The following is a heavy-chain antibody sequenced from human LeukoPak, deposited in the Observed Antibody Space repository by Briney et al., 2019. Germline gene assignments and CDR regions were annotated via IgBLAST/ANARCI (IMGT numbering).Heavy chain of an antibody. CDR3: ARYWGTAGTYYDYVWGSYRYYYDY. Sequence: ASVKVSCKASGYTFTSYGISWVRQAPGQGLEWMGWISAYNGNTSYAQKLQGRVTMTTNTSTSTAYMELRSLRSDDAAVYYCARYWGTAGTYYDYVWGSYRYYYDYWGQGTLVTVSS. J-gene: IGHJ4*02. CDR1: GYTFTSYG. V-gene: IGHV1-18*01. D-gene: IGHD3-16*02. CDR2: ISAYNGNT.